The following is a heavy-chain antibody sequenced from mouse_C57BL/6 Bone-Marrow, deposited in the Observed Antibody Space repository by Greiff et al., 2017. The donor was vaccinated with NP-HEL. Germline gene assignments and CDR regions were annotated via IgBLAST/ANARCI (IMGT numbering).Heavy chain of an antibody. CDR2: IDPEDGET. Sequence: VQLKQSGAELVKPGASVKLSCTASGFNINDYYMHRVKQRTEQGLEWIGRIDPEDGETKYAPKFQGKATITADTSSNTAYLQLSSLTSEDTAVYYCAIDSSGYEDYAMDYWGQGTSVTVSS. CDR3: AIDSSGYEDYAMDY. V-gene: IGHV14-2*01. CDR1: GFNINDYY. J-gene: IGHJ4*01. D-gene: IGHD3-2*02.